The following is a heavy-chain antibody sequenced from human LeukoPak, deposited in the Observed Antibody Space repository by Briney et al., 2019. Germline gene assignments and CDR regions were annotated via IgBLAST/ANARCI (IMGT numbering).Heavy chain of an antibody. Sequence: PGGSLRLSCAASGFTFSSYAMSWVRQAPGKGLEWVSAISGSGGSTYYADSVKGRFTISRANSKNTLYLQMNSLRAEDTAVYYCAKDQLRYFDWLSQLDYWGQGTLVTVSS. CDR2: ISGSGGST. J-gene: IGHJ4*02. D-gene: IGHD3-9*01. CDR1: GFTFSSYA. CDR3: AKDQLRYFDWLSQLDY. V-gene: IGHV3-23*01.